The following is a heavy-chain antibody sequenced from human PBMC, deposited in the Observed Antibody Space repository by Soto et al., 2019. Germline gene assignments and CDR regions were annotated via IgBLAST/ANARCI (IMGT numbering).Heavy chain of an antibody. CDR1: GFTFSTYW. V-gene: IGHV3-7*01. Sequence: GWSLRLSCAASGFTFSTYWMSLVRQAPGKGLEWVANIKEDGSEKYYVDSVEGRFTISRDNAKNSLYLQMTSLRAEDTALYYCARGWGYFDSSGFPYLYAMEVWGQGTTVTVSS. J-gene: IGHJ6*02. CDR3: ARGWGYFDSSGFPYLYAMEV. CDR2: IKEDGSEK. D-gene: IGHD3-22*01.